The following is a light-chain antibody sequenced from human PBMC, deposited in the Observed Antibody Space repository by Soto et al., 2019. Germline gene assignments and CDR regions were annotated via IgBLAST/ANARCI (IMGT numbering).Light chain of an antibody. V-gene: IGLV2-14*03. J-gene: IGLJ1*01. CDR3: SSYTTSNTRQIV. CDR2: DVS. CDR1: SSDVGGYNY. Sequence: QSALTQPASVSGSPGQSITISCTGTSSDVGGYNYVSWYQHHPGKAPKLMIFDVSNRPSGVSNRFSGSKSGNTASLTISGLQPEDEADYYCSSYTTSNTRQIVFGTGTKLTVV.